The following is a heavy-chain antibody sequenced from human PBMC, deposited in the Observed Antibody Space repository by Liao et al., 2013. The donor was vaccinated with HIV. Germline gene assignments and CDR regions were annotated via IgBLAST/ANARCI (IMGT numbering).Heavy chain of an antibody. Sequence: QVQLQESGPGLVKPSQTLSLTCSVSGGSIRGGSYYWGWIRQPAGKGLEWVGHIYSSGSSNYNPALKSRVAISVETSKNQFSLKLSSVTAADTAVYYCATSMGRGVIDYSYYYYMDVWGKGTTVTVSS. J-gene: IGHJ6*03. V-gene: IGHV4-61*02. D-gene: IGHD3-10*01. CDR3: ATSMGRGVIDYSYYYYMDV. CDR1: GGSIRGGSYY. CDR2: IYSSGSS.